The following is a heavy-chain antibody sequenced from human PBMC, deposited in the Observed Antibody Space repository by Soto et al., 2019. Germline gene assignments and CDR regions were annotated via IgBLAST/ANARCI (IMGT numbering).Heavy chain of an antibody. V-gene: IGHV1-8*01. CDR2: MNPNSGNT. Sequence: ASVKVSCKASGDTLTSYDINWVRQATGQGLEWMGWMNPNSGNTGYAQKFQGRVTMTRNTSISTAYMELSSLRSEDTAVYYCARGHSNYDFWSGYYRFDPWGQGTLVTVSS. CDR1: GDTLTSYD. J-gene: IGHJ5*02. CDR3: ARGHSNYDFWSGYYRFDP. D-gene: IGHD3-3*01.